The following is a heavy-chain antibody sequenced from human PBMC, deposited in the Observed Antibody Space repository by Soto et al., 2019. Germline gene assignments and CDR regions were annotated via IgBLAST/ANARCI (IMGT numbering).Heavy chain of an antibody. V-gene: IGHV3-23*01. Sequence: GSLRLSCAASGFTFSSYAMSWVRQAPGKGLEWVSTISGTTGGTSYADSVKGRFTISRDNSKNTLYLQMNSLRAEDTAVYYCARRAIVVVPAAKYYFDYWGQGTLVTVSS. CDR2: ISGTTGGT. J-gene: IGHJ4*02. D-gene: IGHD2-2*01. CDR3: ARRAIVVVPAAKYYFDY. CDR1: GFTFSSYA.